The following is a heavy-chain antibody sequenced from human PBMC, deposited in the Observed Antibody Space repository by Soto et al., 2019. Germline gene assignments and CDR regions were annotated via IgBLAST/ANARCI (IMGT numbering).Heavy chain of an antibody. CDR3: AKGRISGWNGGDY. Sequence: EVQLLESGGGLVQPGGSLRLTCAASGFTVRNNGMSWVRQAPGKGLEWVSAITGSGDNTYYADSVKGRFTISRDNSKNTLYLQMHSLRAEDTAVYYCAKGRISGWNGGDYWGQGTLVTVSS. J-gene: IGHJ4*02. D-gene: IGHD6-19*01. CDR1: GFTVRNNG. CDR2: ITGSGDNT. V-gene: IGHV3-23*01.